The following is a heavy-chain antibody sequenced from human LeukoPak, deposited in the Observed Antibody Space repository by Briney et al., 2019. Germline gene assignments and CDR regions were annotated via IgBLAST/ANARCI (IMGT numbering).Heavy chain of an antibody. J-gene: IGHJ4*02. CDR3: ATYRQVLLPFES. Sequence: GGSLRLSCAASGFAFSSYAMSWVRQPPGKGLEWVSSIFPSGGEIHYADSVRGRFTISRDNSKSTLSLQMNSLRAEDTAIYYCATYRQVLLPFESWGQGTLVTVSS. V-gene: IGHV3-23*01. D-gene: IGHD2-8*02. CDR2: IFPSGGEI. CDR1: GFAFSSYA.